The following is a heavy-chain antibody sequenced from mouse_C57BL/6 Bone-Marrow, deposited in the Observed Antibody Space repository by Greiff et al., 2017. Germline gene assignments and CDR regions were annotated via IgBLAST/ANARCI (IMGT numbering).Heavy chain of an antibody. CDR1: GFSLSTFGMG. D-gene: IGHD1-1*01. CDR2: IWWDDDK. CDR3: ARIEIDYYGSSYVGDAMDY. V-gene: IGHV8-8*01. J-gene: IGHJ4*01. Sequence: QVTLKVSGPGILQPSQTLSLTCSFSGFSLSTFGMGVGWIRQPSGKGLEWLAHIWWDDDKYYNPALKSRLTISKDTSKNQVFLKIANVDTADTATYYCARIEIDYYGSSYVGDAMDYWGQGTSVTVSS.